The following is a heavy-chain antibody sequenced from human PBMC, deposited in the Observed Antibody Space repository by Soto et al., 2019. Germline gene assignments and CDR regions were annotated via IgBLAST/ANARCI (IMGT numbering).Heavy chain of an antibody. CDR3: ARENYYYDSSGYYPGAFDI. D-gene: IGHD3-22*01. J-gene: IGHJ3*02. CDR1: GFTFSSYE. Sequence: EVQLVESGGGLVQPGGSLRLSCAASGFTFSSYEMNWVRQAPGKGLEWVSYISSSGSTIYYADSVKGRFTISRDNAKNSLYLQMNSLRAEDTAVYYCARENYYYDSSGYYPGAFDIWGQGTMVTVSS. CDR2: ISSSGSTI. V-gene: IGHV3-48*03.